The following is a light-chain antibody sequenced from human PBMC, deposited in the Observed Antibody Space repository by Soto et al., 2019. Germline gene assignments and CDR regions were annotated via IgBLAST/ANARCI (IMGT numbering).Light chain of an antibody. CDR3: QNWGTGIHVV. CDR1: SGHSSYA. CDR2: LNSDGSH. Sequence: QSVLTQSPSASASLGASVKLTCTLSSGHSSYAIAWHQQQPEKGPRYLMKLNSDGSHSKGDGIPDRFSGSSSGAERYLTISSLQSEDEADYYCQNWGTGIHVVFGGGTKLTVL. J-gene: IGLJ2*01. V-gene: IGLV4-69*01.